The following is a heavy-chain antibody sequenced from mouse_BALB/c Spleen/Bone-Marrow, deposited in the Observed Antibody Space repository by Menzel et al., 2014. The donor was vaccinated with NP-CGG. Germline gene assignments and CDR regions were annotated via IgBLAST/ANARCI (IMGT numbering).Heavy chain of an antibody. D-gene: IGHD2-4*01. Sequence: VKLMESGAELVRPGVSVKISCKGSGYTFTDYTMHWVKQSHAKSLEWIGVISTYYGDASYNQKFKDKATMTVDKSSSTAYMELARLTSEDSAIYYCARVITTGYYGMDYWGQGTSVTVSS. CDR1: GYTFTDYT. CDR3: ARVITTGYYGMDY. CDR2: ISTYYGDA. V-gene: IGHV1-67*01. J-gene: IGHJ4*01.